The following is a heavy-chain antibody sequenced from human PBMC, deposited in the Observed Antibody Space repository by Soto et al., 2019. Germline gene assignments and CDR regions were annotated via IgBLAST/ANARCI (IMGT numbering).Heavy chain of an antibody. CDR1: GGTFSSYA. V-gene: IGHV1-69*13. Sequence: ASVKVSCKASGGTFSSYAMSWVRQAPGQGLEWMGGIIPIFGTANYAQKFQGRVTITADESTSTAYMELSSLRSEDTAVYYRARDLLSEGYDYWGQGTLVTVSS. CDR2: IIPIFGTA. D-gene: IGHD5-12*01. J-gene: IGHJ4*02. CDR3: ARDLLSEGYDY.